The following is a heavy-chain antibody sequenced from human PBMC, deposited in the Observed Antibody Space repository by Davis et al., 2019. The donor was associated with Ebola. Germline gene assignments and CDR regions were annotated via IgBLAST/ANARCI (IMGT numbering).Heavy chain of an antibody. CDR1: GFIFRNYV. D-gene: IGHD2/OR15-2a*01. Sequence: GGSLRLSCEPSGFIFRNYVMSWVRQAPGKGLEWVSTFGTVGDTYYADSVKGRFAISRDNPRGTLYLQMNSLRVEDSAIYYCVKDSSNIWFDIWGQGTLVTVSS. CDR2: FGTVGDT. V-gene: IGHV3-23*01. CDR3: VKDSSNIWFDI. J-gene: IGHJ3*02.